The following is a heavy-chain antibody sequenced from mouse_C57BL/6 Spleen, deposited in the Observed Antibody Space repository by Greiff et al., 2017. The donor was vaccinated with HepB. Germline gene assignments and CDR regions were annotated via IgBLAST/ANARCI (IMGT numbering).Heavy chain of an antibody. D-gene: IGHD2-2*01. V-gene: IGHV5-6*01. CDR3: ARPGSAY. Sequence: EVHLVESGGDLVKPGGSLKLSCAASGFTFSSYGMSWVRQTPDKRLEWVATISSGGSYTYYPDSVKGRFTISRDNAKNTLYLQMSSLKSEDTAMYYCARPGSAYWGQGTLVTVSA. CDR2: ISSGGSYT. J-gene: IGHJ3*01. CDR1: GFTFSSYG.